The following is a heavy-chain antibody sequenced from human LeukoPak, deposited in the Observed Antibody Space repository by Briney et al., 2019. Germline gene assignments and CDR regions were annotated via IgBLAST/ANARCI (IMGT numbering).Heavy chain of an antibody. CDR2: IYYSGST. CDR3: ARVKIAAAGTVPSGSGGLYYYYYMDV. Sequence: SETLSLTCTVSGGSISSYYWSWIRQPPGKGLEWIGYIYYSGSTNYNPSLKSRVTISVDTSKNQFSLKPSSVTAADTAVYYCARVKIAAAGTVPSGSGGLYYYYYMDVWGKGTTVTISS. J-gene: IGHJ6*03. D-gene: IGHD6-13*01. V-gene: IGHV4-59*01. CDR1: GGSISSYY.